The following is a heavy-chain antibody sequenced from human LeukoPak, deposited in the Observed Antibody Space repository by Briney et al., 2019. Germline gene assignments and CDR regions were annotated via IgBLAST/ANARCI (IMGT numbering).Heavy chain of an antibody. CDR3: ARGMSIAARLPGY. J-gene: IGHJ4*02. CDR2: IKNDGSEK. CDR1: GFTFSSYW. V-gene: IGHV3-7*01. D-gene: IGHD6-6*01. Sequence: GGSLRLSCGASGFTFSSYWMSWVRQAPGKGLEWVANIKNDGSEKYYVDSVKGRFTISTDNAKNSLYLQMNSLRAEDTAVYYCARGMSIAARLPGYWGQGTLVTVSS.